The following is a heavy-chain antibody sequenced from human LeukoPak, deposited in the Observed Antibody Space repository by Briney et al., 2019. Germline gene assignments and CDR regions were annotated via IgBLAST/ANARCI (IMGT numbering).Heavy chain of an antibody. J-gene: IGHJ4*02. CDR2: IKVDGSEK. Sequence: GGSLRLSCSASGFTFSTYWMSWVRQAPGKGLEWVANIKVDGSEKYYAESVKGRFTISRDNAENSLYLQMNSLRVEDSAIYYCGKKTGSTGEAFDYWGQGTLVTVSS. CDR3: GKKTGSTGEAFDY. D-gene: IGHD1-1*01. CDR1: GFTFSTYW. V-gene: IGHV3-7*03.